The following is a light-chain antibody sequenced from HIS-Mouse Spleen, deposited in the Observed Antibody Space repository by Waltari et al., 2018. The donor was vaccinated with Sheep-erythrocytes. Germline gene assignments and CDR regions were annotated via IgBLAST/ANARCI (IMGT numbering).Light chain of an antibody. V-gene: IGLV2-14*01. CDR3: GTWDSSLSALFV. CDR2: EVS. CDR1: SSDVGGYNY. J-gene: IGLJ1*01. Sequence: QSALTQPASVSGSPGQSITISCTGTSSDVGGYNYVPWYQQHHGKAPKLMIYEVSNRPSGVSNRFSGSKSGTSATLGITGLQTGDEADYYCGTWDSSLSALFVFGTGTKVTVL.